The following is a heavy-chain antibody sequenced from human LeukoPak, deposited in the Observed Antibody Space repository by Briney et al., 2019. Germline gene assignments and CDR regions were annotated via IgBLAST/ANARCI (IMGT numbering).Heavy chain of an antibody. V-gene: IGHV3-30*02. D-gene: IGHD3-10*01. CDR1: GFTFSSYG. CDR3: AKAGREVRGVIKLYYYGMDG. Sequence: PGGSLRLSCAASGFTFSSYGMHWVRRAPGKGLEWVAFIRYDGSNKYYADSVKGRFTISRDNSKNTLYLQMNSLRAEDTSVYYCAKAGREVRGVIKLYYYGMDGWGQGTTVTVSS. J-gene: IGHJ6*02. CDR2: IRYDGSNK.